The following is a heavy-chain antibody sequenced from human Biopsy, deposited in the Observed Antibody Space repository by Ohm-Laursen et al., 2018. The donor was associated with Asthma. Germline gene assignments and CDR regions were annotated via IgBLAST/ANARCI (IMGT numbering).Heavy chain of an antibody. CDR2: IYYSGST. D-gene: IGHD4-17*01. Sequence: SQTLSLTCTVSDGSINIGDYYWSWIRQLPVKGLEWIGYIYYSGSTYYNPSLKSRVSISLDTSKNQFSLSLTSVTAADTAVYYCARTTYGDDGFDPWGQGTLVTVSS. CDR3: ARTTYGDDGFDP. V-gene: IGHV4-31*03. J-gene: IGHJ5*02. CDR1: DGSINIGDYY.